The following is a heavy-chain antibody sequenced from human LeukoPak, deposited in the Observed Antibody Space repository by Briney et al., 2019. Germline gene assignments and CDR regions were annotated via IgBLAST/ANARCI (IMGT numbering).Heavy chain of an antibody. D-gene: IGHD3-3*01. J-gene: IGHJ4*02. CDR1: GFTFSDYG. Sequence: GGSLRLSCAASGFTFSDYGMHWVRQAPGKGLEWVAFIRYDGSNEYYVDSVKGRFTVSRDNSKNTLYLQMNSLRAEDTAVYYCTKSFWSGCTYYFDYWGQGTLVTVSS. CDR3: TKSFWSGCTYYFDY. CDR2: IRYDGSNE. V-gene: IGHV3-30*02.